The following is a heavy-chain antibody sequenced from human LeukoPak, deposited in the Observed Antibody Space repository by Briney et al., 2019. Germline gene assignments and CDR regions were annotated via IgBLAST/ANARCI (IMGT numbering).Heavy chain of an antibody. V-gene: IGHV1-69*13. Sequence: VASVKVSCKASGGTFSSYAISWVRQAPGQGLEWMGGIIPIFGTANYAQKFQGRVTITADESTSTAYLELSSLRSEDTAVYYCAGLFGVVILDYYYMDVWGKGTTVTVSS. D-gene: IGHD3-3*01. CDR1: GGTFSSYA. J-gene: IGHJ6*03. CDR3: AGLFGVVILDYYYMDV. CDR2: IIPIFGTA.